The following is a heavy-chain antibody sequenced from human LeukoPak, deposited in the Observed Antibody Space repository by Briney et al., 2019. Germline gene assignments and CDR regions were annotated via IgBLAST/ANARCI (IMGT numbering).Heavy chain of an antibody. CDR1: GGSISSSSYY. CDR3: ARVHYYHYYMDV. Sequence: SETLSLTCTVSGGSISSSSYYWGWIRQPPGKGLEWIGRIYYSGSTYYNPSLKSRVTISVDTSKNQFSLKLSSVTAADTAVYYCARVHYYHYYMDVWGKGTTVTVSS. CDR2: IYYSGST. J-gene: IGHJ6*03. V-gene: IGHV4-39*07.